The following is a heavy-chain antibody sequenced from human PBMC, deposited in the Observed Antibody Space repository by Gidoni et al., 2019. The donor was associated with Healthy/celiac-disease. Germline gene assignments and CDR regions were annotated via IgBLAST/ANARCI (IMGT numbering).Heavy chain of an antibody. V-gene: IGHV3-23*01. CDR2: ISGSGGST. D-gene: IGHD1-26*01. CDR1: GVTFSSYA. J-gene: IGHJ4*02. Sequence: AASGVTFSSYAMSCVRQVPGKGLELVSAISGSGGSTYYADSVKGRFTISRDNSKNTLYLQMNSLRAEDTAVYYCAKPDGGATDDYWGQGTLVTVSS. CDR3: AKPDGGATDDY.